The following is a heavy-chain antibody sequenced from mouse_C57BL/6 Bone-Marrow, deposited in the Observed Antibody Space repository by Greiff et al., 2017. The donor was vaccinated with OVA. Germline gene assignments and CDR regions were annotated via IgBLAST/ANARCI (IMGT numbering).Heavy chain of an antibody. D-gene: IGHD1-1*01. CDR2: IYPGSGST. CDR3: ARKGGGSVYYYAMDY. J-gene: IGHJ4*01. Sequence: QVQLQQPGAELVKPGASVKMSCKASGYTFTSYWITWVKQRPGQGLEWIGDIYPGSGSTNYNEKFKSKATLTVDTSSSTAYMQLSSLTSEDSAVYYCARKGGGSVYYYAMDYWGQGTSVTVSS. V-gene: IGHV1-55*01. CDR1: GYTFTSYW.